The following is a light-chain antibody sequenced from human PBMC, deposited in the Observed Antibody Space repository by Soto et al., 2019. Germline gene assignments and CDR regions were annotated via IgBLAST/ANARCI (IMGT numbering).Light chain of an antibody. CDR2: GSS. CDR1: QTVSGNY. V-gene: IGKV3-20*01. Sequence: EIVLTQSPGTLSLSPGERATLSCRASQTVSGNYLAWYQQKPRQSPRLLIYGSSDRATGIPDRFSGSGSGTDFTLTITSVEPEDFAVYYCQQYGSSPPYTFGRGTKLEIK. J-gene: IGKJ2*01. CDR3: QQYGSSPPYT.